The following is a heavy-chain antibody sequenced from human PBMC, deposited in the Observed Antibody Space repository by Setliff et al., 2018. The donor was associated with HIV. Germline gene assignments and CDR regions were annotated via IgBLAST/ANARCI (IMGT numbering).Heavy chain of an antibody. CDR2: VYYSGST. V-gene: IGHV4-39*07. CDR1: GGSIRNIDYY. CDR3: VREGVRRGLGSGSFRYRAYYFDQ. D-gene: IGHD3-10*01. Sequence: SETLSLTCTVSGGSIRNIDYYWGWIRQPPGKGLEWIGTVYYSGSTYFSPSLKSRITISVDTPKNQFSLNLRSVTAADTAVYYCVREGVRRGLGSGSFRYRAYYFDQWGQGTLVTVSS. J-gene: IGHJ4*02.